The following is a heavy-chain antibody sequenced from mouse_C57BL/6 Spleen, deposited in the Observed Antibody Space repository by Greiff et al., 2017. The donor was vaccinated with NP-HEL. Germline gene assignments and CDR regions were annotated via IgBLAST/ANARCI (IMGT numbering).Heavy chain of an antibody. CDR2: IYPGSGNT. D-gene: IGHD1-1*01. Sequence: QVQLQQSGAELVRPGASVKLSCKASGYTFTDYYINWVKQRPGQGLEWIARIYPGSGNTYYNEKFKGKATLTAEKSPSTAYMQLSSLTSEDSAVYFCARAIYYYGSSWAMDYWGQGTSVTVSS. CDR1: GYTFTDYY. CDR3: ARAIYYYGSSWAMDY. V-gene: IGHV1-76*01. J-gene: IGHJ4*01.